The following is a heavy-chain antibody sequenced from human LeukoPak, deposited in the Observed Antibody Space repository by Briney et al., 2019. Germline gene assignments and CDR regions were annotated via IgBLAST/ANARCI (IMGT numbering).Heavy chain of an antibody. CDR3: ATPGYGDYFIDY. CDR1: GFTFSSYA. CDR2: ISGGGGST. J-gene: IGHJ4*02. Sequence: QPGASLRLSCAASGFTFSSYAMSWVRQAPGKGLEWVSAISGGGGSTYYADSVKGRFTISRDNSKNTLYLQMNSLRAEDTAVYYCATPGYGDYFIDYWGQGTLVTVSS. D-gene: IGHD4-17*01. V-gene: IGHV3-23*01.